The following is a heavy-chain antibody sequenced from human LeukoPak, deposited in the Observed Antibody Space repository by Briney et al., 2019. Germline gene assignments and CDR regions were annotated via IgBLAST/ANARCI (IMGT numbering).Heavy chain of an antibody. J-gene: IGHJ4*02. V-gene: IGHV3-21*01. Sequence: GGSLRLSFAASGSTVGRYSMSWVRQAPGKGLEWVSSISSSSSYIYYADSVKGRFTISRDNAKNSLYLQMNSLRAEDTAVYYCARARDVVVEADIERIFAYWGRGTLVTVSS. CDR3: ARARDVVVEADIERIFAY. D-gene: IGHD2-15*01. CDR1: GSTVGRYS. CDR2: ISSSSSYI.